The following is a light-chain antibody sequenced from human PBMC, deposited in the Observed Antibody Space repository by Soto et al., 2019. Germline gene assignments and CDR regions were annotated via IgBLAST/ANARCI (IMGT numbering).Light chain of an antibody. J-gene: IGKJ1*01. CDR1: QSVSSNY. V-gene: IGKV3-20*01. CDR3: QQYDTSPRT. CDR2: GAS. Sequence: EVMLTQSPGTLSLSPGERATLSCRASQSVSSNYLAWYQQKSGQAPRLLIYGASNWATGIPDRFSGSGSGTDFTLTIRRLEPEDFAVYYWQQYDTSPRTFGQGTKVEFK.